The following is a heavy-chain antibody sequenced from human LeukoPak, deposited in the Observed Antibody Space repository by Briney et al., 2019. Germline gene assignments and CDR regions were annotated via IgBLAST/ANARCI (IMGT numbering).Heavy chain of an antibody. CDR2: ISGSGGST. CDR3: ASLPIIMVRGVSWNAY. Sequence: PGGSLRLSCAASGFTFSSYAMSWVRQAPGKGLEWVSAISGSGGSTYYADSVKGRFTISRDNSKNTLYLQMNSLRAEDTAVYYCASLPIIMVRGVSWNAYWGQGTLVTVSS. V-gene: IGHV3-23*01. J-gene: IGHJ4*02. D-gene: IGHD3-10*01. CDR1: GFTFSSYA.